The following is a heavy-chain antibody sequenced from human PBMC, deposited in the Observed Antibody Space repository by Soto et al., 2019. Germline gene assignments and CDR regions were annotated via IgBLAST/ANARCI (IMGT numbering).Heavy chain of an antibody. Sequence: QVQLQESGPGLVKPSQTLSLTCTVSGGSISSGGYYWSWIRQHPGKGLEWIGYIYYSGSTYYNPSPKSRVTISVDTSKNQFALKLSSVTAADTAVYSCARATNSVVVVAATPFWFDPWGQGTLVTVSS. J-gene: IGHJ5*02. CDR3: ARATNSVVVVAATPFWFDP. CDR1: GGSISSGGYY. CDR2: IYYSGST. V-gene: IGHV4-31*03. D-gene: IGHD2-15*01.